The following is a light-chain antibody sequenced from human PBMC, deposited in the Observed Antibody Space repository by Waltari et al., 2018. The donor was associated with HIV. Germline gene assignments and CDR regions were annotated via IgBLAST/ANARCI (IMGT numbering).Light chain of an antibody. J-gene: IGLJ3*02. CDR1: SSDVGGYHY. CDR2: DVS. CDR3: SSYTSSSTWV. Sequence: QSALTQPASVSGSPGQSITISCTGTSSDVGGYHYVSSYQQHPGKAPTLMIYDVSKRPSGVSNRFSGSKSGNTASLTISGLQAEDEADYYCSSYTSSSTWVFGGGTKLTVL. V-gene: IGLV2-14*01.